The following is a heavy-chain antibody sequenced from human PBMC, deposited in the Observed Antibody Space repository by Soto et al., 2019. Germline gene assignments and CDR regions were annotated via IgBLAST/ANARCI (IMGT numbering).Heavy chain of an antibody. CDR3: ARSRIQLSAFDI. CDR2: ISAYNGNT. D-gene: IGHD5-18*01. Sequence: ASVKVSCKASGYTFTSYGISWVRQAPGQGLEWMGWISAYNGNTNYAQKLQGRVTMTTDTSTSTAYMELSSLRSEDTAVYYCARSRIQLSAFDIWGQGTMVTVSS. CDR1: GYTFTSYG. J-gene: IGHJ3*02. V-gene: IGHV1-18*01.